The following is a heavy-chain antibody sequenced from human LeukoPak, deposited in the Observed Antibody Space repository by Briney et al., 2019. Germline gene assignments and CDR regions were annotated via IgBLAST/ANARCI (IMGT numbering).Heavy chain of an antibody. CDR3: ARVGDYYDSSSTTFDY. D-gene: IGHD3-22*01. CDR1: GGSISSGGYY. CDR2: IYYSGST. Sequence: SQTLSLTCTVSGGSISSGGYYWSWIRQHPGTGLEWIGYIYYSGSTYYNPSLKSRVTISVDTSKNQFSLKLSSVTAADTAVYYCARVGDYYDSSSTTFDYWGQGTLVTVSS. J-gene: IGHJ4*02. V-gene: IGHV4-31*03.